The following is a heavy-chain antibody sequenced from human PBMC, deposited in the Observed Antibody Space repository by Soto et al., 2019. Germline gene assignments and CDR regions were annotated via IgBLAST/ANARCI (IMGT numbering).Heavy chain of an antibody. V-gene: IGHV1-18*01. J-gene: IGHJ5*02. Sequence: QAQLVQSGPEVKNPGASVKVSCKASGYTFTSYGISWVRQAPGQGIEWMGWISGYTGNTNYAQKVQGRVTLTPDTSTSTAYMELTSLTPDDTAVYYCARDERGSGSYFGRLNWFDPWGQGTLVTVSS. CDR3: ARDERGSGSYFGRLNWFDP. D-gene: IGHD3-10*01. CDR1: GYTFTSYG. CDR2: ISGYTGNT.